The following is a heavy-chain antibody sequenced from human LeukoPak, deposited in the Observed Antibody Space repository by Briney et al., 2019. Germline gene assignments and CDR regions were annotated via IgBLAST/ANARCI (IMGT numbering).Heavy chain of an antibody. V-gene: IGHV4-34*01. CDR2: INHSGST. CDR1: GGSFSGYY. J-gene: IGHJ3*02. D-gene: IGHD5-24*01. Sequence: SETLSLTCAVYGGSFSGYYWSWIRQPPGKGLEWIGEINHSGSTYYNPSLKSRVTISVDTSKNQFPLKLSSVTAADTAVYYCARDGKTVEMATIAGDDAFDIWGQGTMVTVSS. CDR3: ARDGKTVEMATIAGDDAFDI.